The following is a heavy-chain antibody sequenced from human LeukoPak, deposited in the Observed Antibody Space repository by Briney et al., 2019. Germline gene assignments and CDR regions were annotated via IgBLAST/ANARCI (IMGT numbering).Heavy chain of an antibody. D-gene: IGHD3-10*02. CDR2: IKQDGSEK. CDR3: AELGITMIGGV. CDR1: GFTFSSYW. V-gene: IGHV3-7*01. J-gene: IGHJ6*04. Sequence: GGSLRLSCAASGFTFSSYWMTWVRQAPGKGLGWVANIKQDGSEKYYVDSVKGRFTISRDNAKNSLYLQMNSLRAEDTAVYYCAELGITMIGGVWGKGTTVTISS.